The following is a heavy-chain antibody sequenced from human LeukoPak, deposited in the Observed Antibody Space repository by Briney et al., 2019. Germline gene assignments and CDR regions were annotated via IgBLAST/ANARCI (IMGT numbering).Heavy chain of an antibody. J-gene: IGHJ4*02. CDR3: ARGLKRTGTTYYFDY. D-gene: IGHD1-1*01. V-gene: IGHV4-34*01. CDR1: GGSFSGYY. CDR2: INHSGST. Sequence: PSETLSLTCAVYGGSFSGYYWSWIRQPPGKGLEWIGEINHSGSTNYNPSHKSRVTISVDTSKNQFSLKLSSVTAADTAVYYCARGLKRTGTTYYFDYWGQGTLVTVAS.